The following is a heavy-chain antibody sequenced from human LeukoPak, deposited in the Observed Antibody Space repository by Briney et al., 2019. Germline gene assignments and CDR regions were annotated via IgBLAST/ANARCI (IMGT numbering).Heavy chain of an antibody. CDR3: ARGATVVSLAPFDY. V-gene: IGHV3-53*01. J-gene: IGHJ4*02. CDR2: IYSGGST. D-gene: IGHD4-17*01. Sequence: GGSLRLSCAASGLIVSNNYMNWVRLAPGKGLEWVSTIYSGGSTHYADSVKGRFTVSRDNSKNSLYLQMNSLRAEDMAVYYCARGATVVSLAPFDYWGQGTLVTVSS. CDR1: GLIVSNNY.